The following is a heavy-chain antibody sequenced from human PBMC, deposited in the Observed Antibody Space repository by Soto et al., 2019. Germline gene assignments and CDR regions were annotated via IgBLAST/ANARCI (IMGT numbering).Heavy chain of an antibody. Sequence: PGGSLSLSCAASGFTFSSYWMHWVRQAPGKGLVWVSRINSDGSSTSYADSVKGRFTISRDNAKNTLYLQMNSLRAEDTAVYYCARAGPAYYYDSSGYDYWGQGTLVTVSS. CDR2: INSDGSST. J-gene: IGHJ4*02. CDR1: GFTFSSYW. CDR3: ARAGPAYYYDSSGYDY. D-gene: IGHD3-22*01. V-gene: IGHV3-74*01.